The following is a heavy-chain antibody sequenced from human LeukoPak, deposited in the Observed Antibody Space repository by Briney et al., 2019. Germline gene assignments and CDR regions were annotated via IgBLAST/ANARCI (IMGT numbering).Heavy chain of an antibody. V-gene: IGHV3-9*01. CDR3: AKFNANTVTRLEEFDY. D-gene: IGHD4-17*01. CDR2: ISWNSGSI. Sequence: PGRSLRLSCAASGFTFDDYAMHWVRQAPGKGLEWVSGISWNSGSIGYADSVKGRFTISRDNAKNSLYLQMNSLRADDTALYYCAKFNANTVTRLEEFDYWGQGTLVTVSS. J-gene: IGHJ4*02. CDR1: GFTFDDYA.